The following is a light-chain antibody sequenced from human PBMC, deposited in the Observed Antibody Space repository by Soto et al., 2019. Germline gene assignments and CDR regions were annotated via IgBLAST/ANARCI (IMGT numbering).Light chain of an antibody. J-gene: IGLJ2*01. CDR2: DVT. CDR1: TTDVGAFND. Sequence: QSVLTQPASVSGSPGQSITISCTGTTTDVGAFNDVSWYQQFPGKAPKLILYDVTTRPSGVSSRFSGSKSGNTASLTISGLLTEDEADYYCGSYTTTSTLVFGGGTKVTVL. CDR3: GSYTTTSTLV. V-gene: IGLV2-14*03.